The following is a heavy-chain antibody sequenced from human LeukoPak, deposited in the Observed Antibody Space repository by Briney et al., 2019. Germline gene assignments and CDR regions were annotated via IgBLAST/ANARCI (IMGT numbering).Heavy chain of an antibody. D-gene: IGHD2-21*02. CDR2: ISSSGSYI. CDR1: GFTFSSYS. V-gene: IGHV3-21*01. Sequence: GGSLRLSCAASGFTFSSYSMNWVRQAPGKGLEWVSSISSSGSYIHYADSVKGRFTISRDNAKNSLYLQMNSLRAEDTAVYYCARDMVVTAIHDAFDIWGQGTMVTVSS. CDR3: ARDMVVTAIHDAFDI. J-gene: IGHJ3*02.